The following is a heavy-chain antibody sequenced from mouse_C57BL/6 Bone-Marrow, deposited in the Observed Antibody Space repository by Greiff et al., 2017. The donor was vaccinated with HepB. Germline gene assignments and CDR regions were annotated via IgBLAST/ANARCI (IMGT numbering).Heavy chain of an antibody. J-gene: IGHJ2*01. CDR2: ISYSGST. D-gene: IGHD1-1*02. CDR1: GYSITSGYD. V-gene: IGHV3-1*01. Sequence: DVKLQESGPGMVKPSQSLSLTCTVTGYSITSGYDWHWIRHFPGNKLEWMGYISYSGSTNYNPSLKSRISITHDTSKNHFFLKLNSVTTEDTATYYCARGGPRGGDYFDYWGQGTTLTVSS. CDR3: ARGGPRGGDYFDY.